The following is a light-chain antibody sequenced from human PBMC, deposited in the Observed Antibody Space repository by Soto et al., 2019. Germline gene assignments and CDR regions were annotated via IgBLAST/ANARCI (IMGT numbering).Light chain of an antibody. CDR2: GAS. CDR1: QRVGSNY. V-gene: IGKV3-20*01. CDR3: QQYGSSGT. J-gene: IGKJ1*01. Sequence: IVLTKSSGTLYFSRGQRSTLSCMASQRVGSNYLAWYQQKPGQPPRLLIHGASNRATGIPDRFSGSGSGTDFTLTISRLETEDFAVYYCQQYGSSGTFGQGTKVDIK.